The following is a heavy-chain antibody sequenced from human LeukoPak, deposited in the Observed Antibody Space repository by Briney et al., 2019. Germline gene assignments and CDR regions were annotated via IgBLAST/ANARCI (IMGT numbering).Heavy chain of an antibody. D-gene: IGHD2-15*01. CDR3: ARVLRYCSGGNCYSGGLGYMDV. J-gene: IGHJ6*03. CDR2: ISYSVTSM. V-gene: IGHV3-11*04. Sequence: GGSLRLSCVASGFTFSDYYMSWIRQAPGKGLEWVSYISYSVTSMYYADSVKGRFTISRDNAKNSLYLQMNSLRAEDTAMYYCARVLRYCSGGNCYSGGLGYMDVWGKGTTVTISS. CDR1: GFTFSDYY.